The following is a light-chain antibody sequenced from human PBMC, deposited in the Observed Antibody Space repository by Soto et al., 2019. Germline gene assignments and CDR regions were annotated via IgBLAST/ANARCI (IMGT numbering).Light chain of an antibody. CDR3: QQYNIWPLWT. Sequence: EIVMTQSPATLSVCPGERATLSCGASESVTSSLAWYQQKPGQPPRLLIYAASTRATDVPARFSGGGSGTEFTLTISSLQSEDFAVYYCQQYNIWPLWTFGQGTKVDIK. J-gene: IGKJ1*01. V-gene: IGKV3-15*01. CDR1: ESVTSS. CDR2: AAS.